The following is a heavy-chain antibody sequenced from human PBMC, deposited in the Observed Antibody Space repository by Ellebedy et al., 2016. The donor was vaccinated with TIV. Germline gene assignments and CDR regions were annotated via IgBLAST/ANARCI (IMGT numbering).Heavy chain of an antibody. CDR1: GGSFTSYY. J-gene: IGHJ6*02. CDR2: ISDSGST. CDR3: ARDNYYGMDV. V-gene: IGHV4-59*12. Sequence: MPSETLSLTCSVSGGSFTSYYWSWIRQPPGKGLEWIGYISDSGSTNYNPSLKIRVTISVDTSKNQFSLKLSSVTAADTAVYYCARDNYYGMDVWGQGTTVTVSS.